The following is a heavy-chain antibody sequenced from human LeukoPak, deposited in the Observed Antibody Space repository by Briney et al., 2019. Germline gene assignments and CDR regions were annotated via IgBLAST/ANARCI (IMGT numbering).Heavy chain of an antibody. CDR2: IRSSSET. CDR1: GFVFSQYS. V-gene: IGHV3-48*01. Sequence: GGSLRLSCAASGFVFSQYSMNWVRQAPGKGLEWVSHIRSSSETFYADSVKGRFTISRDNARNSLYLQMNSLRGEDTAIYYCARDAGNSGYGCDLWGQGTLVTVSS. CDR3: ARDAGNSGYGCDL. D-gene: IGHD5-12*01. J-gene: IGHJ5*02.